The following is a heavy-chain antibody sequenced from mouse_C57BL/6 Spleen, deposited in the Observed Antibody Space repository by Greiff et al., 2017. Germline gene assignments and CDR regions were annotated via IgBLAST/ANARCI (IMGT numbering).Heavy chain of an antibody. D-gene: IGHD2-1*01. Sequence: EVQVVESGPGLVKPSQSLSLTCSVTGYSITSGYYWNWIRQFPGNKLEWMGYISYDGSNNYNPSLKNRISITRDTSKNQFFLKLNSVTTEDTATYYCASLYYGNPFDYWGQGTTLTVSS. CDR1: GYSITSGYY. V-gene: IGHV3-6*01. CDR3: ASLYYGNPFDY. CDR2: ISYDGSN. J-gene: IGHJ2*01.